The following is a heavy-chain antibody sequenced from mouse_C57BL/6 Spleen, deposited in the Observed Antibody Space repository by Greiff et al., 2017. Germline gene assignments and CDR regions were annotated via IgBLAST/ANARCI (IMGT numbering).Heavy chain of an antibody. CDR2: IDPSDSYT. D-gene: IGHD1-1*01. Sequence: VQLQQPGAELVMPGASVKLSCKASGYTFTSYWMHWVKQRPGQGLEWIGEIDPSDSYTNYNQKFKGKSTLTVDKSSSTAYMQLSSLTSEDSAVYYCASDYYGSLDYWGQGTSVTVSS. V-gene: IGHV1-69*01. CDR3: ASDYYGSLDY. CDR1: GYTFTSYW. J-gene: IGHJ4*01.